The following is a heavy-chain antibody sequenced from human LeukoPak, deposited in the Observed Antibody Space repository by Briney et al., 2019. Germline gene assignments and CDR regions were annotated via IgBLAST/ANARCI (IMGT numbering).Heavy chain of an antibody. D-gene: IGHD4-17*01. V-gene: IGHV4-59*01. J-gene: IGHJ3*02. CDR2: TYFSGST. CDR3: ARESGPTVNAFDI. CDR1: GGSISSYY. Sequence: PSETLSLTCTVSGGSISSYYWSWIRQPPGKGLEWIGYTYFSGSTNYNPSLKSRVTISVDTSKNQFSLKLSSVTAADTAVYYCARESGPTVNAFDIWGQGTMVTVSS.